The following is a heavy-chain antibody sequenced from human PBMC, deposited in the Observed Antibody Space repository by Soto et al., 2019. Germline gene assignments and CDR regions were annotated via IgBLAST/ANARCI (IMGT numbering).Heavy chain of an antibody. CDR1: GSSLTSYG. V-gene: IGHV1-18*04. Sequence: SVKVACKASGSSLTSYGIIWGRQAPGQGLEWMGWISAYNGNTNYAQKLQGRVTMTTDTSTSTAYMELRSLRSDDTAVYYCARDNLAYVVSSAFDIWAQGTMVTVSS. D-gene: IGHD3-10*01. CDR3: ARDNLAYVVSSAFDI. J-gene: IGHJ3*02. CDR2: ISAYNGNT.